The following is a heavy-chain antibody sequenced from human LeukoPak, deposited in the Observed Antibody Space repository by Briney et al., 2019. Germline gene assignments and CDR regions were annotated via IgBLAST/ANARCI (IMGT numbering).Heavy chain of an antibody. V-gene: IGHV4-38-2*02. CDR1: GYPISSGYL. J-gene: IGHJ4*02. Sequence: SETLSLTCTVSGYPISSGYLWGWIRQPPGKGLEWIGSIYYSGSTYYNPSLKSRVTISVDTSKNQFSLKLSSVTAADTAVYYCARVRTGTGSSPDYWGREPWSPSPQ. CDR2: IYYSGST. D-gene: IGHD1-1*01. CDR3: ARVRTGTGSSPDY.